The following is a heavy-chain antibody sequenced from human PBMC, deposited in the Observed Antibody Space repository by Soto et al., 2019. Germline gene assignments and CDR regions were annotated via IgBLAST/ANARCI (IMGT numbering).Heavy chain of an antibody. D-gene: IGHD3-10*01. CDR3: ARVPYGSGSLYWFDP. J-gene: IGHJ5*02. CDR2: IYYSGNT. Sequence: PSETLSLTCTVSGGSISSSSYYWGWIRQPPGKGLEWIGSIYYSGNTYYNPSLKSRVTISVDTSKNQFSLKLSSVTAADTAVYYCARVPYGSGSLYWFDPWGQGTLVTVSS. V-gene: IGHV4-39*07. CDR1: GGSISSSSYY.